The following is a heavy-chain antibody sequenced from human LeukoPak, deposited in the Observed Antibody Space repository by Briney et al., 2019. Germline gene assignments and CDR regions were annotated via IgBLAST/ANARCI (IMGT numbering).Heavy chain of an antibody. D-gene: IGHD5-18*01. CDR3: ARSRGYSYGPDGAYEYFQH. Sequence: PGGSLRLSCAASGFTFSSYAMSWVRQAPGKGLEWVSSISSSSSYIYYADSVKGRFTISRDNAKNSLYLQMNSLRAEDTAVYYCARSRGYSYGPDGAYEYFQHWGQGTLVTVSS. J-gene: IGHJ1*01. V-gene: IGHV3-21*01. CDR1: GFTFSSYA. CDR2: ISSSSSYI.